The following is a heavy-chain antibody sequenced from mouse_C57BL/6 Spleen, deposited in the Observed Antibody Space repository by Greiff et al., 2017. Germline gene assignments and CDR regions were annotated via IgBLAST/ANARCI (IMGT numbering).Heavy chain of an antibody. CDR1: GYTFTDYY. CDR3: ARSGPSTVVAYYAMDY. Sequence: EVQLQQSGPELVKPGASVKISCKASGYTFTDYYMNWVKQSHGKSLEWIGDINPNNGGTSYNQKFKGKATLTVDKSSSTAYMELRSLTSEDSAVYYCARSGPSTVVAYYAMDYWGQGTSVTVSS. V-gene: IGHV1-26*01. J-gene: IGHJ4*01. CDR2: INPNNGGT. D-gene: IGHD1-1*01.